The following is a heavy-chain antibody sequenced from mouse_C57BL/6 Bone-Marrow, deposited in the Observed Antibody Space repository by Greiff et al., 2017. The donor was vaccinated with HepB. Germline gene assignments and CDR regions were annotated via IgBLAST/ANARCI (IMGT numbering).Heavy chain of an antibody. D-gene: IGHD1-1*01. CDR3: ARGYYYGPFAMDY. J-gene: IGHJ4*01. Sequence: QVQLQQPGAELVKPGASVKMSCKASGYTFTSYWITWVKQRPGQGLEWIGDIYPGSGSTNYNEKFKSKATLTVDTSSSTAYMQLNSLTSEDSAVYYCARGYYYGPFAMDYWGQGTSVTVSS. CDR1: GYTFTSYW. CDR2: IYPGSGST. V-gene: IGHV1-55*01.